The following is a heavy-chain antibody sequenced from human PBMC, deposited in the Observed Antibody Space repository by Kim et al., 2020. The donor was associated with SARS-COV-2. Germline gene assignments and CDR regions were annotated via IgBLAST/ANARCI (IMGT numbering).Heavy chain of an antibody. CDR1: GGSISSGGYY. V-gene: IGHV4-31*03. J-gene: IGHJ2*01. CDR2: IYYSGST. CDR3: ARSYGDYDVRYFDL. Sequence: SETLSLTCTVSGGSISSGGYYWSWIRQHPGKGLEWIGYIYYSGSTYYNPSLKSRVTISVDTSKNQFSLKLSSVTAADTAVYYCARSYGDYDVRYFDLWGRGTLVTVSS. D-gene: IGHD4-17*01.